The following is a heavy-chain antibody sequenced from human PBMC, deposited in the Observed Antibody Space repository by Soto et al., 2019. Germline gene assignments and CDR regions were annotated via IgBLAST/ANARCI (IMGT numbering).Heavy chain of an antibody. Sequence: QVQLVQSGAEVKKPGASVKVSCKASGYTFTSYGISWVRQAPGQGLEWMGWISAYNGNTNYAQKLQGRATMTTDTSTSTAYMELRSLRSDDTAVYYCARDVRAGSAAETPSDYWGQGTLVTVSS. CDR1: GYTFTSYG. CDR2: ISAYNGNT. CDR3: ARDVRAGSAAETPSDY. J-gene: IGHJ4*02. D-gene: IGHD6-13*01. V-gene: IGHV1-18*01.